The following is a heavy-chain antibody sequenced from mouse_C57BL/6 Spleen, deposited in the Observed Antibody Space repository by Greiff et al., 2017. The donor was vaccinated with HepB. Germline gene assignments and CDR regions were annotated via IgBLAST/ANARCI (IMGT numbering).Heavy chain of an antibody. V-gene: IGHV5-9-1*02. D-gene: IGHD1-1*01. CDR1: GFTFSSYA. Sequence: DVHLVESGEGLVKPGGSLKLSCAASGFTFSSYAMSWVRQTPEKRLEWVAYISSGGDYIYYADTVKGRFTISRDNARNTLYLQMSSLKSEDTAMYYCTRGDYYGDAMDYWGQGTSVTVSS. J-gene: IGHJ4*01. CDR2: ISSGGDYI. CDR3: TRGDYYGDAMDY.